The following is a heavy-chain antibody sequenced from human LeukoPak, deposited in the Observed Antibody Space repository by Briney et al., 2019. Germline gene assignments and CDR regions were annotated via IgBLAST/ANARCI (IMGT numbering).Heavy chain of an antibody. V-gene: IGHV3-48*01. J-gene: IGHJ4*02. Sequence: GGSLRLSCAVSGFTFSTYSMNWVRQAPGKGLEWVSYISSSSSTIYYADSVKGRFTISRDISKNTLYLQMNSLRAEDTAVYYCAKDRDSSGWYDLTFDYWGQGTLVTVSS. D-gene: IGHD6-19*01. CDR2: ISSSSSTI. CDR3: AKDRDSSGWYDLTFDY. CDR1: GFTFSTYS.